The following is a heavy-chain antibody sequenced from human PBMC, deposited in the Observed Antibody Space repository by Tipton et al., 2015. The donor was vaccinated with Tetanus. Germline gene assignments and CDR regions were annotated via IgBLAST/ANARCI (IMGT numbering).Heavy chain of an antibody. D-gene: IGHD2-21*01. J-gene: IGHJ6*02. Sequence: QVQLVQSGAELKKPGASVKVSCTASGYTFTGYYMYWVRQAPGQGLEWVGWIDPNSGDTIYAQNFQGRVTMTRDTSISTVYMELSRLRSDDTAVYYCARDWGDYIYYGMDVWGPGTTVTVSS. CDR3: ARDWGDYIYYGMDV. CDR2: IDPNSGDT. CDR1: GYTFTGYY. V-gene: IGHV1-2*02.